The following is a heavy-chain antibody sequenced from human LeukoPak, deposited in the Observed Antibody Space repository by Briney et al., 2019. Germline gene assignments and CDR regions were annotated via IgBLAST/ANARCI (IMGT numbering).Heavy chain of an antibody. Sequence: SETLSLTCTVSGGSISSSSYYWGWIRQPPGKGLEWIGSIYYSGSTYYNPSLKSRVTISVDTSKNQFSLKLSSVTAADTAVYYCASREEFGSLRVWGSYRKIDYWGQGTLVTVSS. V-gene: IGHV4-39*07. CDR1: GGSISSSSYY. CDR3: ASREEFGSLRVWGSYRKIDY. D-gene: IGHD3-16*02. CDR2: IYYSGST. J-gene: IGHJ4*02.